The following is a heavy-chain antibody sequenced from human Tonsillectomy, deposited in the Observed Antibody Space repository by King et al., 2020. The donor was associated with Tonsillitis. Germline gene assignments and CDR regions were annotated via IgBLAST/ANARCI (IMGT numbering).Heavy chain of an antibody. V-gene: IGHV3-23*04. CDR3: AKGESSAMVGSYYYYMDV. Sequence: VQLVESGGGLVQPGGSLRLSCAASGSTFSSYAMSWVRQAPGKGLEWVSAISGSGGSTYYADSVKGRFTISRDNSKNTLYLQMNSLRAEDTAVYYCAKGESSAMVGSYYYYMDVWGKGTTVTVSS. D-gene: IGHD5-18*01. CDR1: GSTFSSYA. CDR2: ISGSGGST. J-gene: IGHJ6*03.